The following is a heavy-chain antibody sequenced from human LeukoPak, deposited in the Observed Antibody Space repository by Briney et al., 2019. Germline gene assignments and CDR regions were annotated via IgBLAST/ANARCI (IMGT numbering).Heavy chain of an antibody. V-gene: IGHV4-34*01. CDR3: ARRAGLGSTWFDP. CDR1: GGSFSGYY. D-gene: IGHD3-10*01. Sequence: PSETLSLTCAVYGGSFSGYYWTWIRQPPGKGLEWIGEINHSGNTNYNPSLKSRVTMSVDTSKNQFSLKLSSVTAADTAVYYCARRAGLGSTWFDPSGQRALGTASS. J-gene: IGHJ5*02. CDR2: INHSGNT.